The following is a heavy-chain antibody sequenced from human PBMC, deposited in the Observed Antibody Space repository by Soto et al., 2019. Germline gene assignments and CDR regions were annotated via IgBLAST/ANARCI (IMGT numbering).Heavy chain of an antibody. J-gene: IGHJ6*02. CDR1: GVTFTSSA. D-gene: IGHD2-2*01. CDR3: AREDIVVGSYGMDV. V-gene: IGHV1-58*01. CDR2: IVVGSGNT. Sequence: ASVKVSCTASGVTFTSSAVQWVRQARGQRLEWIGWIVVGSGNTNYAQKLQGRVTMNTDTSTSTDYRELRSLRADDTTVYYCAREDIVVGSYGMDVWGQGTTVTVSS.